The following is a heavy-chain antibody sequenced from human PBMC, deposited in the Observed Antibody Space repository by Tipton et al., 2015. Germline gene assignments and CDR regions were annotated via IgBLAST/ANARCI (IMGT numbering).Heavy chain of an antibody. CDR3: ARDLEHGMDV. CDR2: IQYSGST. Sequence: TLSLTCSVSSDSISKYYWSWIRQPPGKELEWIGYIQYSGSTNYNPSLKSQVTISVGTSKNQFSLTLNSVAAADTAVYYCARDLEHGMDVWGHGTTVTVSS. V-gene: IGHV4-59*01. D-gene: IGHD5-24*01. J-gene: IGHJ6*02. CDR1: SDSISKYY.